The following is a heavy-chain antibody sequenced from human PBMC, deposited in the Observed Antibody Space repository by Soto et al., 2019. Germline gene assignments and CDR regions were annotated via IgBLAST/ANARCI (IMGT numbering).Heavy chain of an antibody. CDR2: IYPGDSDT. CDR3: ARGPSTSYCSGGSCYSVFMDY. J-gene: IGHJ4*02. V-gene: IGHV5-51*01. CDR1: GYSFTSYW. D-gene: IGHD2-15*01. Sequence: PGESLKISCKGSGYSFTSYWIGWVRQMPGKGLEWMGIIYPGDSDTRYSPSFQGQVTISADKSISTAYLQWSSLKASDTAMYYCARGPSTSYCSGGSCYSVFMDYWCQGTLVTVSS.